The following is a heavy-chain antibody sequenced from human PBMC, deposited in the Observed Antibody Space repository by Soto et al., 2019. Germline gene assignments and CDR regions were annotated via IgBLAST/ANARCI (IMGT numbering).Heavy chain of an antibody. V-gene: IGHV3-11*06. J-gene: IGHJ4*02. Sequence: GGSLRLSCATSGFPFSDYYMSCIRQAPGKGLEWLSHISPKSTYRNYADSVKGRFTISRDNTKSSLFLQMNSLGVEDTAVYYCARGGGGGLFENWGQGVLVTVSS. CDR1: GFPFSDYY. D-gene: IGHD2-21*01. CDR3: ARGGGGGLFEN. CDR2: ISPKSTYR.